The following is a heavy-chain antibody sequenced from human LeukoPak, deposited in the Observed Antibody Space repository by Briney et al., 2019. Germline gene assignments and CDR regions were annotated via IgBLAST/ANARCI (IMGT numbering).Heavy chain of an antibody. CDR3: ARLRVVPAATGGGFDP. D-gene: IGHD2-2*01. J-gene: IGHJ5*02. CDR1: GYSFTSYW. Sequence: GESLKISCKGSGYSFTSYWIGWVRQMPGKGLEWMGIIYPGDSDTRYSPSFQGQVTISADKSISTAYLQWSSLKASDTAMYYCARLRVVPAATGGGFDPWGQEPWSPSPQ. V-gene: IGHV5-51*01. CDR2: IYPGDSDT.